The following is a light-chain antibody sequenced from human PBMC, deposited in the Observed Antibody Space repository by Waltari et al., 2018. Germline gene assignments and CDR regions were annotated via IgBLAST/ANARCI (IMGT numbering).Light chain of an antibody. CDR3: GSYTTRATHV. CDR1: SSDVGGVNY. CDR2: DVI. Sequence: QSALTQPASVSGSPGQSITISCTGTSSDVGGVNYVSWYYQHPGTTPKLFLFDVIRRPSGVSHRFSGSKSGNTASLTISGLQAEDEADYYCGSYTTRATHVFGIGTKVTVL. V-gene: IGLV2-14*03. J-gene: IGLJ1*01.